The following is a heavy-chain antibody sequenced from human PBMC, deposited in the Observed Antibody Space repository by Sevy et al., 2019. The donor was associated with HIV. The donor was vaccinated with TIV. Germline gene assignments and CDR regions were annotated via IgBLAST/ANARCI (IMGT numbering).Heavy chain of an antibody. CDR2: ILYDGSNK. CDR1: GFTFSTYG. V-gene: IGHV3-30*04. D-gene: IGHD6-6*01. Sequence: GGSLRLSCTASGFTFSTYGLHWVRKAPGKGLEWVAVILYDGSNKYYGDSVKGRFTISRDNSKNTLYLQMNSLRGEDTAVYYCARGLAALPGYYYGMDVWGQGTTVTVSS. CDR3: ARGLAALPGYYYGMDV. J-gene: IGHJ6*02.